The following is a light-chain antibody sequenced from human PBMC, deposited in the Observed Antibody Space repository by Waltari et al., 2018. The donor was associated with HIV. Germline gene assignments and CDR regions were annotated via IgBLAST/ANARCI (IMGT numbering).Light chain of an antibody. V-gene: IGLV2-14*03. CDR1: TSDVGGYDY. CDR3: SSKTASSTSVL. CDR2: AAS. Sequence: QSALTQPASVSGSPGQSISISCTGTTSDVGGYDYVSWYQLHPGTAHKLIIYAASNRPSGVSNRFSGSKSGNTASLTISGLQPEDEADYYCSSKTASSTSVLFGGGTKLTVL. J-gene: IGLJ2*01.